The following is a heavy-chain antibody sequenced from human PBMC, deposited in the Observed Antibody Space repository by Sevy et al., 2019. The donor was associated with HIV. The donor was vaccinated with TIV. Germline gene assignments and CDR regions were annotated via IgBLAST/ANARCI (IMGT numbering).Heavy chain of an antibody. CDR3: ARDGRGISAFDI. Sequence: GGSLRLSCAASKFIFSSHAVSWVRQAPGKGLEWVSAISGNGENTHYADSVRGRFTISRDNFKNTLYLQMNSLRAEDTALYYCARDGRGISAFDIWGPGTMVTVSS. J-gene: IGHJ3*02. D-gene: IGHD3-3*02. V-gene: IGHV3-23*01. CDR1: KFIFSSHA. CDR2: ISGNGENT.